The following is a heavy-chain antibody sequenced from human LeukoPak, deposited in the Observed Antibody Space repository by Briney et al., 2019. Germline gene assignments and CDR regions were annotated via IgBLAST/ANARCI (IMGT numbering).Heavy chain of an antibody. Sequence: SETLSLTCTVSGGSISSYYWSWIRQPPGKGLEWIGYIYYSGSTNYNPSLKSRVTISVDTSKNQFSLKLTSVTAADTAVYYCARESSAFAGWFDPWGQGTLVTVSS. CDR3: ARESSAFAGWFDP. J-gene: IGHJ5*02. D-gene: IGHD6-19*01. V-gene: IGHV4-59*01. CDR1: GGSISSYY. CDR2: IYYSGST.